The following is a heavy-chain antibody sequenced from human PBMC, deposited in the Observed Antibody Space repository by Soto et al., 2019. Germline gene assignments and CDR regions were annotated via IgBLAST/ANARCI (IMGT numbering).Heavy chain of an antibody. V-gene: IGHV2-5*01. D-gene: IGHD6-13*01. Sequence: SGPTLVNPTQTLTLTCSFSNFSFSTHGVGVGWIRQPPGKALEWLALIYWNHDKRYSPSLQSRLTITKDTPQNQVILTMTNMDPVDTATFYCVHSRIGAAGLFDYWGQGILVTSPQ. CDR1: NFSFSTHGVG. CDR2: IYWNHDK. CDR3: VHSRIGAAGLFDY. J-gene: IGHJ4*02.